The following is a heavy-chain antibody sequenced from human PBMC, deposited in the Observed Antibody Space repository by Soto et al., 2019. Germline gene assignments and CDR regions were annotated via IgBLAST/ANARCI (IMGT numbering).Heavy chain of an antibody. D-gene: IGHD6-19*01. J-gene: IGHJ4*02. CDR2: ITSDTNTI. V-gene: IGHV3-48*02. CDR3: ARSVEGHFDY. CDR1: GFPFSIYS. Sequence: EVQLVESGGGLVQPGGSLRLTCVASGFPFSIYSMNWVRQAPGKGLEWSSYITSDTNTIKYADSVQGRFTISRDNAKNLVYLQMNSLRDEDTAVYFCARSVEGHFDYWGQGTVVTVS.